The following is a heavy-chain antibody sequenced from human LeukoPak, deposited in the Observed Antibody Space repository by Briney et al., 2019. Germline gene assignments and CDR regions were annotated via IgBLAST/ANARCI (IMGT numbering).Heavy chain of an antibody. CDR1: GFTFRSYS. V-gene: IGHV3-48*02. CDR3: ARDLTMGKCLH. J-gene: IGHJ4*02. Sequence: GGSLRLSCAGSGFTFRSYSLNWVRQAPGKGLEGVSYIRSSRSTIYYADSVKGRFTICRDNAKNSLYLQRNSLRDEYTAVFYCARDLTMGKCLHWGQGTLVSVPS. CDR2: IRSSRSTI. D-gene: IGHD1-26*01.